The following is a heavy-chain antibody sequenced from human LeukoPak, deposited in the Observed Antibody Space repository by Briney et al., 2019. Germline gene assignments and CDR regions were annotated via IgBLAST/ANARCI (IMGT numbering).Heavy chain of an antibody. V-gene: IGHV4-39*07. CDR1: GGSISSSSYY. Sequence: SETLSLTCTVSGGSISSSSYYWGWIRQPPGKGLEWIGSTYYSGSTYYNPSLKSRVTISVDTSKNQFSLKLSSVTAADTAVYYCARLNGPPYYYGSGSYPDYWGQGTLVTVSS. J-gene: IGHJ4*02. CDR2: TYYSGST. CDR3: ARLNGPPYYYGSGSYPDY. D-gene: IGHD3-10*01.